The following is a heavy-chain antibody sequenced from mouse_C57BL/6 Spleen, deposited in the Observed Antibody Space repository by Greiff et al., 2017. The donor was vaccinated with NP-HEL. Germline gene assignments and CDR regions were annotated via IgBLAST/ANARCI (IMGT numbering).Heavy chain of an antibody. CDR2: INPSSGYT. CDR1: GYTFTSYW. J-gene: IGHJ1*03. V-gene: IGHV1-7*01. Sequence: QVQLQQSGAELAKPGASVKLSCKASGYTFTSYWMHWVKQRPGEGLEWIGYINPSSGYTKYNQKFKDKATLTADKSSSTAYMQLSSLTYEDSAVYYCARDYYGSSYDWYFDVWGTGTTVTVSS. D-gene: IGHD1-1*01. CDR3: ARDYYGSSYDWYFDV.